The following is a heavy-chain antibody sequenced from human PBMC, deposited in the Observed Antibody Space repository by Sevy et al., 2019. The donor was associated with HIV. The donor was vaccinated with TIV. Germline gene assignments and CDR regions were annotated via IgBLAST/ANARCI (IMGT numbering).Heavy chain of an antibody. D-gene: IGHD3-10*01. CDR3: ARDQFSRGWFGELPSPLFDY. Sequence: GGSLRLSCAASGFTFSSYAMHWVRQAPGKGLEWVAVISYDGSNKYYADSVKGRFTISRDNSKNTRYLQMNSLRAEDTAVYYCARDQFSRGWFGELPSPLFDYWGQGTLVTVSS. CDR2: ISYDGSNK. CDR1: GFTFSSYA. J-gene: IGHJ4*02. V-gene: IGHV3-30-3*01.